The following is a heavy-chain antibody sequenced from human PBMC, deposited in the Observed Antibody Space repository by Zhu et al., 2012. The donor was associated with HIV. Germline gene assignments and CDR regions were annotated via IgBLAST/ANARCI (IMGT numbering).Heavy chain of an antibody. CDR3: AKNSAARGYYFDY. J-gene: IGHJ4*02. CDR2: ISGSGGST. Sequence: EVQLLESGGGLVQPGGSLRLSCAASGFTFSTYAMSWVRQAPGKGLEWVSAISGSGGSTYYADSVKGRFTISRDNSKNTLYLQMNSLRAEDTAVYYCAKNSAARGYYFDYWGQGTLVTVSS. D-gene: IGHD2-15*01. V-gene: IGHV3-23*01. CDR1: GFTFSTYA.